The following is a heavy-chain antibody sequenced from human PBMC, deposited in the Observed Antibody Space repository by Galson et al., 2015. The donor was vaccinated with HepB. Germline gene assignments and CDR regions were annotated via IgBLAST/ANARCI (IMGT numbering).Heavy chain of an antibody. CDR2: IGSKAYGGTT. CDR3: TRGYYYDSSGYYYVGYFQH. Sequence: SLRLSCAASGFTFGDYAMGWFRQAPGKGLEWVGFIGSKAYGGTTEYAASVKGRFTISRDDSKSIAYLQMNSLKTEDTAVYYCTRGYYYDSSGYYYVGYFQHWGQGTLVTVSS. J-gene: IGHJ1*01. D-gene: IGHD3-22*01. V-gene: IGHV3-49*03. CDR1: GFTFGDYA.